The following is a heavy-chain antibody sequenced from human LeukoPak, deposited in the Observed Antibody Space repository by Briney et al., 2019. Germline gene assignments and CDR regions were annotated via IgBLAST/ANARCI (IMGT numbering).Heavy chain of an antibody. CDR3: VKDTNSGYYHDAFDF. V-gene: IGHV3-43D*03. J-gene: IGHJ3*01. CDR2: INLDGGDT. CDR1: GFTFCDYA. D-gene: IGHD3-3*01. Sequence: GGSLRLSCAASGFTFCDYAIHSVREAPGKSLEWVSLINLDGGDTYYAESLRGRFSTSRGNSKNSLYLQMNSLRPEDTALYYCVKDTNSGYYHDAFDFWGQGTMVTVSS.